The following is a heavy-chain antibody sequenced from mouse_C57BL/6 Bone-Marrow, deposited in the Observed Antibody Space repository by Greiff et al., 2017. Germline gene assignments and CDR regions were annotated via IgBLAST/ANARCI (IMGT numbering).Heavy chain of an antibody. V-gene: IGHV1-26*01. D-gene: IGHD2-5*01. Sequence: EVQLQQSGPELVKPGASVKISCKASGYTFTDYYMNWVKQSHGKSLEWIGDINPNNGGTSYNQKFKGKATLTVDKSSSTAYMELRSLTSEDSAVYYCARESNYVCFDYWGQGTTLTVSS. CDR3: ARESNYVCFDY. CDR2: INPNNGGT. J-gene: IGHJ2*01. CDR1: GYTFTDYY.